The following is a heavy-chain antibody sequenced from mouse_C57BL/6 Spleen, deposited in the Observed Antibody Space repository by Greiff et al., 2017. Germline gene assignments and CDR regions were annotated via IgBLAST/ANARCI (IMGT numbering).Heavy chain of an antibody. CDR3: ANNGNYGYFDV. J-gene: IGHJ1*03. V-gene: IGHV1-66*01. Sequence: QVQLQQSGPELVKPGASVKISCKASGYSFTSYYIHWVKQRPGQGLEWIGWIYPGSGNTKYNEKFKGKATLTADTSSSTAYMQLSSLTSEDSAVYYCANNGNYGYFDVWGTGTTVTVSS. D-gene: IGHD2-1*01. CDR1: GYSFTSYY. CDR2: IYPGSGNT.